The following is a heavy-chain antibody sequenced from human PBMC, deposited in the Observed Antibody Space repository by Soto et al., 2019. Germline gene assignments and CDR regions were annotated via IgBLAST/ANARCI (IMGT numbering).Heavy chain of an antibody. CDR2: ISGSGGST. CDR3: AKDRGGFAGGWEYFDY. CDR1: GFAFGTYA. Sequence: VQLLESGGGMVQPGGSLRLSCGASGFAFGTYAMNWVRQAPGKGLEWVSGISGSGGSTYYADSVKGRFTISRDNSKNTLYLQMNALSAEDTAFYYCAKDRGGFAGGWEYFDYWGQGALVTVSS. J-gene: IGHJ4*02. D-gene: IGHD6-19*01. V-gene: IGHV3-23*01.